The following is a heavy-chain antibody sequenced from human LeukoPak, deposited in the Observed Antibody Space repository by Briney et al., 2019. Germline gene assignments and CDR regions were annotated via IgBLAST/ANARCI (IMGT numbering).Heavy chain of an antibody. Sequence: PGGSLRLSCAASGFTFSDYYMSWIRQAPGKGLEWVSGISWNSGSIGYADSVKGRFTISRDNAKNSLYLQMNSLRAEDTALYYCAKDKWMTGGYVDWGQGTLVTVSS. CDR2: ISWNSGSI. D-gene: IGHD5-12*01. J-gene: IGHJ4*02. CDR3: AKDKWMTGGYVD. CDR1: GFTFSDYY. V-gene: IGHV3-9*01.